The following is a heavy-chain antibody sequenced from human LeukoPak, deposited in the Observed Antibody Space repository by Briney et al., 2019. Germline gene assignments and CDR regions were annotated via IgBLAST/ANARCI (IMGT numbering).Heavy chain of an antibody. V-gene: IGHV1-8*01. Sequence: ASVKVSCKASGYTFTSYNINWVRQATGQGLEWMGWMNPNSGDTGYAQKFQGRVTITRDTSASTAYMELSSLRSEDTAVYYCARDHLAPYFASYSSSSGTFDNWGQGTLVTVSS. CDR1: GYTFTSYN. CDR2: MNPNSGDT. CDR3: ARDHLAPYFASYSSSSGTFDN. J-gene: IGHJ4*02. D-gene: IGHD6-6*01.